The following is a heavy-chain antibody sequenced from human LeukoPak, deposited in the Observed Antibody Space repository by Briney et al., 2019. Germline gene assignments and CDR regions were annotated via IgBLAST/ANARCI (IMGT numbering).Heavy chain of an antibody. D-gene: IGHD6-19*01. Sequence: PGGSLKLSCAASGFTFSGSAMHWVRQASGKGLEWVGRIRSKANSYATAYAASVKGRFTISRDDSKNTAYLQMNSLKTEDTAVYYCTRHVGAVAGTASATYWYFDLWGRGTLVTVSS. V-gene: IGHV3-73*01. J-gene: IGHJ2*01. CDR1: GFTFSGSA. CDR3: TRHVGAVAGTASATYWYFDL. CDR2: IRSKANSYAT.